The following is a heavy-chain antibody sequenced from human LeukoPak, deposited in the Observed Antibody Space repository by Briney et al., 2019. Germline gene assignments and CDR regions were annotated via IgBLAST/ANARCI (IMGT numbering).Heavy chain of an antibody. V-gene: IGHV3-64*01. D-gene: IGHD2-15*01. Sequence: GSLRLSCAASGFTFNTYAMHWVRQTPGKGLEYVSAISTNGGGTYYANSVKGRFTIYRDNSKNTLYLQMGSLRAEDMAVYYCARYCSGVSCYSGYDYWGQGTLVTVSS. CDR1: GFTFNTYA. CDR2: ISTNGGGT. CDR3: ARYCSGVSCYSGYDY. J-gene: IGHJ4*02.